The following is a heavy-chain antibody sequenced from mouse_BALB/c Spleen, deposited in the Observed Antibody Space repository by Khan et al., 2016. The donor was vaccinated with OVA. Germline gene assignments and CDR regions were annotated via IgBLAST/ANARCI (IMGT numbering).Heavy chain of an antibody. CDR3: GGVGYGGAMDY. CDR2: INTYTGEP. Sequence: QIQLVQSGPELKKPGETVKISCKASGYTFTNYGMNWVKQAPGKGLKWMGWINTYTGEPTYADDFKGRFAFSLETSASTAYLQINNLKNEDTATYYYGGVGYGGAMDYWGQGTSVTVSS. V-gene: IGHV9-3-1*01. J-gene: IGHJ4*01. CDR1: GYTFTNYG. D-gene: IGHD1-2*01.